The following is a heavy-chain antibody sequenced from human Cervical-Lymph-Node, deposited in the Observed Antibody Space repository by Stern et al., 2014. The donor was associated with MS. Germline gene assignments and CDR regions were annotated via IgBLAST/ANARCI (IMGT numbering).Heavy chain of an antibody. D-gene: IGHD1-14*01. V-gene: IGHV3-48*01. CDR3: ARSALTSLDY. J-gene: IGHJ4*02. CDR2: ISLRHSPP. Sequence: VQLVQSGGGLVQPGESLRLSCAASGFTFSSYPMNWVRQAPGKGLEWVSFISLRHSPPYYADSLKGRFTISRDSANNSLYLQMDRLRVEDTAVYFCARSALTSLDYWGQGTLVTVSS. CDR1: GFTFSSYP.